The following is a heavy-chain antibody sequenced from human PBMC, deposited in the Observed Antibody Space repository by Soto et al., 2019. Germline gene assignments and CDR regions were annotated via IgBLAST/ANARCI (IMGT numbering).Heavy chain of an antibody. J-gene: IGHJ5*02. D-gene: IGHD3-3*01. CDR1: GFTFSRYW. Sequence: PGGSLRLSCGASGFTFSRYWMNWVRQAPGKGLEWVANINQDGGQTYYVDSVKGRFTISRNNAKNFLYLQMDSLRAEDTAVYYWATPPKILAYEAAPGFAPRGGETLFPVPS. V-gene: IGHV3-7*01. CDR2: INQDGGQT. CDR3: ATPPKILAYEAAPGFAP.